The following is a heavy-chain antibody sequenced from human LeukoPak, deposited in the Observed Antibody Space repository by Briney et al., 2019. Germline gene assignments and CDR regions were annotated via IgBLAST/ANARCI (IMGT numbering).Heavy chain of an antibody. J-gene: IGHJ4*02. D-gene: IGHD3-22*01. CDR1: GYTFTSYG. CDR2: MNPSGGST. Sequence: ASVKVSCKASGYTFTSYGISWVRQAPGQGLEWMGIMNPSGGSTSYAQKFQGRVTITRDMSTSTVYMELSSLRSEDTAEYFCASGDSSGYSDGDYWGQGTLVTVSS. V-gene: IGHV1-46*01. CDR3: ASGDSSGYSDGDY.